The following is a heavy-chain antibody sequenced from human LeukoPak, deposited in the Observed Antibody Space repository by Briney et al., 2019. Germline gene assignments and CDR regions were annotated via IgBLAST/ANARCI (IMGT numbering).Heavy chain of an antibody. CDR3: AKIRLGSYSEFDP. J-gene: IGHJ5*02. CDR2: ISGSGGST. Sequence: GGSLRLSCAASGLTFSSCDMSWVRQATGKGLVWVSLISGSGGSTYYADSVKGRFTISRDNSKNTLYLQMNSLRAEDTAVYYCAKIRLGSYSEFDPWGQGTLVAVSS. V-gene: IGHV3-23*01. CDR1: GLTFSSCD. D-gene: IGHD3-10*01.